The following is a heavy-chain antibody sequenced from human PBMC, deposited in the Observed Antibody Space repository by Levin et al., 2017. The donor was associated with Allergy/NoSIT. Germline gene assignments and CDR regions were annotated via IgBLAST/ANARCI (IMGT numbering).Heavy chain of an antibody. CDR3: ARVRVILTGYDRCSQASYYYGMDV. J-gene: IGHJ6*02. Sequence: SETLSLTCAVYGGSFSDYNWSWIRQPPGKGLQWIGEITHSGRTTYTPSLKSRVTILVDTSKNELSLRLSSATAADTAVYYCARVRVILTGYDRCSQASYYYGMDVWGQGTTVTVSS. D-gene: IGHD3-9*01. CDR2: ITHSGRT. CDR1: GGSFSDYN. V-gene: IGHV4-34*01.